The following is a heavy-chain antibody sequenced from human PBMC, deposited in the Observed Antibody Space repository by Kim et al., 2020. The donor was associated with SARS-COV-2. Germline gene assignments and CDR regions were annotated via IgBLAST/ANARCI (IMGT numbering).Heavy chain of an antibody. J-gene: IGHJ4*01. CDR2: ISYDGSNK. CDR3: ARDPSYCGGDCYAPYFDY. D-gene: IGHD2-21*02. V-gene: IGHV3-30*04. CDR1: GFTFSSYA. Sequence: LSLTCAASGFTFSSYAMHWVRQAPGKGLEWVAVISYDGSNKYYADSVKGRFTISRDNSKNTLYLQMNSLRAEDTAVYYCARDPSYCGGDCYAPYFDY.